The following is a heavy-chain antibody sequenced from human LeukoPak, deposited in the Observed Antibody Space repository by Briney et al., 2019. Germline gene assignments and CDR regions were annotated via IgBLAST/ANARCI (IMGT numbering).Heavy chain of an antibody. CDR3: AKASLRYFDWFSDY. J-gene: IGHJ4*02. D-gene: IGHD3-9*01. CDR2: MWSDGSNR. CDR1: GFTFSKYG. V-gene: IGHV3-30*02. Sequence: PGGSLRLSCVASGFTFSKYGMHWVRQAPGRGLEWVAAMWSDGSNRYHADSVKGRFTISRDNSRNTLHLQMNSLRAEDTAVYSCAKASLRYFDWFSDYWGQGTLVTVSS.